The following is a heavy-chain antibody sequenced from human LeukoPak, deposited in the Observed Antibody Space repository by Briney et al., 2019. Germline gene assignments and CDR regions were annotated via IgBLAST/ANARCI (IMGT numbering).Heavy chain of an antibody. Sequence: GGSLRLSCAASGFTFSSYEMNWVRQAPGKGLEWVSYISSSGSTIYYADSVKGRFNISRDNAKNSLYLKMNSLRAEDTAVYYCARDDKGLGWNFDYWGQGTLVTVSS. CDR2: ISSSGSTI. CDR1: GFTFSSYE. D-gene: IGHD3-16*01. V-gene: IGHV3-48*03. CDR3: ARDDKGLGWNFDY. J-gene: IGHJ4*02.